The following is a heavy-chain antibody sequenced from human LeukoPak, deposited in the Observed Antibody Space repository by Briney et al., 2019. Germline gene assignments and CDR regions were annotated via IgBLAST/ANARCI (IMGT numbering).Heavy chain of an antibody. D-gene: IGHD3-10*01. J-gene: IGHJ6*02. CDR3: ARDLEYYGSGSYGMDV. CDR2: IYYSGST. V-gene: IGHV4-59*01. Sequence: SETLSLTCTVSGGSIRSYYWSWIRQPPGKGLEWIGYIYYSGSTNYNPSLKSRVTISVDTSKNQFSLKLSSVTAADTAVYYCARDLEYYGSGSYGMDVWGQGTTVTVSS. CDR1: GGSIRSYY.